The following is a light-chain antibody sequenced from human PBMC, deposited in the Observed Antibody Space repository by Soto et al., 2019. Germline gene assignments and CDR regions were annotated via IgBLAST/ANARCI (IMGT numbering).Light chain of an antibody. CDR3: QQYYTYST. V-gene: IGKV1-5*01. CDR2: DAS. CDR1: QNIRNL. J-gene: IGKJ5*01. Sequence: DLQITQSPSTLSGSLGDRVTIXXRASQNIRNLLAWYQQKPGKAPKPLIFDASTLKTGVPSRFGGSGSGAEFNFTITGLQPDDFATYFCQQYYTYSTFGQGTRLEI.